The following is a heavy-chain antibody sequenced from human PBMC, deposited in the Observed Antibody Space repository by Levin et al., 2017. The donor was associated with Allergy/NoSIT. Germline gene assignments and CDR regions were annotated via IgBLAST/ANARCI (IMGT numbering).Heavy chain of an antibody. V-gene: IGHV4-39*01. J-gene: IGHJ4*02. CDR3: TRHLGELTYYYASGIGY. Sequence: SQTLSLTCTVSGGSISSSSYYWGWIRQSPGKGLEWIGSIYYSGSTYYNPSLKSRVTISVDTSKNQFSLKLSSVTATDTAVYYCTRHLGELTYYYASGIGYWGQGTLVTVSS. CDR1: GGSISSSSYY. CDR2: IYYSGST. D-gene: IGHD3-10*01.